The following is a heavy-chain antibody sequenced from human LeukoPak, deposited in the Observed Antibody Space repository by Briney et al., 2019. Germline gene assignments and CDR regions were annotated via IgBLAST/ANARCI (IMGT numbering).Heavy chain of an antibody. J-gene: IGHJ4*02. D-gene: IGHD3-22*01. CDR2: ISAYNGNT. Sequence: AASVKVSCKASGYTFTSYGISWVRQAPGQGLEWMGWISAYNGNTNYAQKLQGRVTMTTDTSTSTAYMELRSLRSDDTAVYHCARVPYYYDDSSGYSPEQTDYWGQGTLVTVSS. V-gene: IGHV1-18*01. CDR3: ARVPYYYDDSSGYSPEQTDY. CDR1: GYTFTSYG.